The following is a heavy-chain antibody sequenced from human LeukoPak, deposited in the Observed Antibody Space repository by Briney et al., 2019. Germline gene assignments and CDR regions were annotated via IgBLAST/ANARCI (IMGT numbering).Heavy chain of an antibody. CDR2: IYYSGST. CDR3: ARPGIAAAGMGYYYYGMDV. J-gene: IGHJ6*02. CDR1: GGSIGSSSYY. V-gene: IGHV4-39*01. D-gene: IGHD6-13*01. Sequence: SETLSLTCTVSGGSIGSSSYYWGWIRQPPGKGLEWIGSIYYSGSTYYNPSLMSRATISVDTSKNQFSLKLSSVTAADTAVYYRARPGIAAAGMGYYYYGMDVWGQGTTVTVSS.